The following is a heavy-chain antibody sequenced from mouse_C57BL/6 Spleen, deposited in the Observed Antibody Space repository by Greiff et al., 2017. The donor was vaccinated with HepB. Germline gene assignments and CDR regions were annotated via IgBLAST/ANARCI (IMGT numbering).Heavy chain of an antibody. D-gene: IGHD2-2*01. CDR3: ARWGIYYGYDVGYAMDY. CDR1: GYTFTSYW. Sequence: VQLQQPGAELVRPGSSVKLSCKASGYTFTSYWMDWVKQRPGQGLEWIGNIYPSDSETHYNQKFKDKATLTVDKSSSTAYMQLSSLTSEDSAVYYCARWGIYYGYDVGYAMDYWGQGTSVTVSS. V-gene: IGHV1-61*01. CDR2: IYPSDSET. J-gene: IGHJ4*01.